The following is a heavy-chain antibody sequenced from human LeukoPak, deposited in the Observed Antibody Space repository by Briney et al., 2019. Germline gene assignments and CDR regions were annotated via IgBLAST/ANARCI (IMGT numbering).Heavy chain of an antibody. CDR1: GGSFSGFY. V-gene: IGHV4-34*01. CDR2: INYTGST. CDR3: ARVAGYLPTRWFDP. Sequence: PSETLSLTCAVYGGSFSGFYWSWIRHVPGKGLEWIGEINYTGSTSYNPSLKSRVTISVDTSQNQFFLLLTSVTAADTAVYYCARVAGYLPTRWFDPWGQGILVTVSS. J-gene: IGHJ5*02. D-gene: IGHD6-25*01.